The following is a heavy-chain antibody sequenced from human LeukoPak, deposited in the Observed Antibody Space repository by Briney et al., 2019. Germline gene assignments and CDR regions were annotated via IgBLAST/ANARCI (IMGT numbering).Heavy chain of an antibody. CDR2: IIPIFGIA. V-gene: IGHV1-69*04. Sequence: GASVKVSCKASGGTFSSYAISWVRQASGQGLEWMGRIIPIFGIANYAQKFQGRVTITADKSTSTAYMELSSLRSEDTAVYYCARDERIAVAGLDYWGQGTLVTVSS. CDR1: GGTFSSYA. J-gene: IGHJ4*02. D-gene: IGHD6-19*01. CDR3: ARDERIAVAGLDY.